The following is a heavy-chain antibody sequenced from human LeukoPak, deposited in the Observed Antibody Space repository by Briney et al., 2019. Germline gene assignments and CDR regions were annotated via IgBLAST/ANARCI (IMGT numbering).Heavy chain of an antibody. CDR1: GFAFSSHW. V-gene: IGHV3-7*01. J-gene: IGHJ4*02. D-gene: IGHD3-10*01. Sequence: GGSLRLSCAASGFAFSSHWMSWVRQAPGKGLEWVANIKEDGSDKNYVDSVKGRFTISRDNAKNSLYLQMNSLRAEDTAVYYCAGPLAVRGVISLSWGQGTLVTVSS. CDR3: AGPLAVRGVISLS. CDR2: IKEDGSDK.